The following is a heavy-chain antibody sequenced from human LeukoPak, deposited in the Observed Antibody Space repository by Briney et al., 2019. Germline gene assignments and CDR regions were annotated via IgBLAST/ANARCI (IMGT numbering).Heavy chain of an antibody. CDR2: ISGSGGST. D-gene: IGHD3-16*02. CDR1: GFTFSSHA. V-gene: IGHV3-23*01. Sequence: PGGSLRLSCVASGFTFSSHAMSWVRQAPGRGLEWVSAISGSGGSTYYADSVKGRFTISRDNSKNTLYLQMNSLRAEDTAVYYCAKDWGYDYIWGSYRSWGQGTLVTVSS. J-gene: IGHJ5*02. CDR3: AKDWGYDYIWGSYRS.